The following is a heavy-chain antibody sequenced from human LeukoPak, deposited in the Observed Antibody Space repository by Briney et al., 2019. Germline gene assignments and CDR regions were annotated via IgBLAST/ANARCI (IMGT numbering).Heavy chain of an antibody. CDR2: ISYDGRNN. Sequence: GRSLRLSCTASGFTFSNYGMHWVRQAPGKGLEWVAVISYDGRNNYYADSVKGRFTISRDNFKNTLYLQLNRLRAEDTAVYYCAKDMYDILTGYDIGRDNWLDRWGQGSMVSVSS. CDR1: GFTFSNYG. CDR3: AKDMYDILTGYDIGRDNWLDR. J-gene: IGHJ5*02. V-gene: IGHV3-30*18. D-gene: IGHD3-9*01.